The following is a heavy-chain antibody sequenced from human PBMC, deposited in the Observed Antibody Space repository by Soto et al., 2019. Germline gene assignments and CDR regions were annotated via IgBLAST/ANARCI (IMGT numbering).Heavy chain of an antibody. CDR1: GFTFSSYA. V-gene: IGHV3-23*01. D-gene: IGHD3-9*01. J-gene: IGHJ3*02. CDR2: ISGSGGST. CDR3: AKDPGLRYFDWLLVRGSPQSDPDAFDI. Sequence: GGSLRLSCAASGFTFSSYAMSWVRQAPGKGLEWVSAISGSGGSTYYADSVKGRFTISRDNSKNTLYLQMNSLRAEDTVVYYCAKDPGLRYFDWLLVRGSPQSDPDAFDIWGQGTMVTVSS.